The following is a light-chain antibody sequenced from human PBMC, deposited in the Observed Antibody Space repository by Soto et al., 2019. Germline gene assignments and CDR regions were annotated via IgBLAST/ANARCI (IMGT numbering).Light chain of an antibody. CDR3: QTWGTGTVV. J-gene: IGLJ2*01. V-gene: IGLV4-69*01. Sequence: QSVLTQSPSASASPGASVKLTCTLSSGHSSYAVAWHQQQPEKGPRYLMKLNSDGSHNKGDGIPDRFSGSSSGAERYLTISSLQSEDEADYYCQTWGTGTVVFGGGTKPTVL. CDR2: LNSDGSH. CDR1: SGHSSYA.